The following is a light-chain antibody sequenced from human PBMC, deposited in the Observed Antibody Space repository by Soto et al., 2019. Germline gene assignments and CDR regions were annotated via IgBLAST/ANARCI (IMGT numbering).Light chain of an antibody. J-gene: IGKJ4*01. CDR1: QSVSRNF. V-gene: IGKV3-20*01. Sequence: EIVLTQSPGTLSFSPGERATLSCRASQSVSRNFIAWYQQKPGQAPRLLIYGASPRATGSPDRFSGSGSGTDFTLHINRLEPEDFAVYHCQLYGASGITFGGGTKVEIK. CDR3: QLYGASGIT. CDR2: GAS.